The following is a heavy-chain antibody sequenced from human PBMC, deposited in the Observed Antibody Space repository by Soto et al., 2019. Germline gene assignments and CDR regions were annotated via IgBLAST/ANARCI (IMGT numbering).Heavy chain of an antibody. J-gene: IGHJ4*02. CDR2: IYPGDSDT. CDR3: ASQGRLTGDMDY. V-gene: IGHV5-51*01. CDR1: GYSFTSYW. Sequence: GESLKISCKGSGYSFTSYWIGWGRQMPGKGLEWMGIIYPGDSDTRYSPSFQGQVTISAVKSISTAYLQWSRLKGSDTAMYYCASQGRLTGDMDYWGQGTLVTVSS. D-gene: IGHD7-27*01.